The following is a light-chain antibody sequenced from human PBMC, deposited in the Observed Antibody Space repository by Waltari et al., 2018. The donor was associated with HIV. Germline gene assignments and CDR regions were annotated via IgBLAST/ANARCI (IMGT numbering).Light chain of an antibody. CDR1: RSVSSNY. Sequence: ENVLTQSPGTLSLSPGERATISCRASRSVSSNYLTWYQQRPGQAPRLLIYAASTRATAIPDRFSGSGSGTDFTLTISRLEPEDFAVYYCQQYGTSPYTFGQGTKVEI. J-gene: IGKJ2*01. CDR2: AAS. V-gene: IGKV3-20*01. CDR3: QQYGTSPYT.